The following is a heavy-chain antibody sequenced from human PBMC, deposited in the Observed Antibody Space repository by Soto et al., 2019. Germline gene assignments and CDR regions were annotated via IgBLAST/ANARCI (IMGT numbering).Heavy chain of an antibody. CDR3: ARIPYDHVWGTDRYSPNFDY. Sequence: EVQLLESGGGLVQPGGSLRPSCAASGFTLSIYALSWVRRGPGRGLEWVPGISGSGDSKHYSDSLMGRFTISRDNSKNTLYVQMNSLRAEDTAVYYCARIPYDHVWGTDRYSPNFDYWGQGTLVTVSS. J-gene: IGHJ4*02. CDR1: GFTLSIYA. V-gene: IGHV3-23*01. CDR2: ISGSGDSK. D-gene: IGHD3-16*02.